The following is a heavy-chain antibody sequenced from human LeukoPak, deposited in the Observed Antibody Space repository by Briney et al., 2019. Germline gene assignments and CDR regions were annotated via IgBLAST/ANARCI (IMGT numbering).Heavy chain of an antibody. CDR1: GYTFTDYY. V-gene: IGHV1-18*04. CDR2: ISANSGYT. J-gene: IGHJ3*02. CDR3: ARAPLHEGFDI. D-gene: IGHD2-15*01. Sequence: GASVKVSCKTSGYTFTDYYMHWVRQAPGQGLEWMGWISANSGYTDYAQKLQGRVTMTTDTFTSTAYMELRSLTSDDTAVYYCARAPLHEGFDIWGQGTMVTVSS.